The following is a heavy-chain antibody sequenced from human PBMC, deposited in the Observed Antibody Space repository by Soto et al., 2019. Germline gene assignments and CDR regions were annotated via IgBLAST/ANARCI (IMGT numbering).Heavy chain of an antibody. CDR3: ARVRGDLMYYYGSGSSYYYYMDV. Sequence: ASVKVSCKASGYTFTSYGISWVRQAPGQGLEWMGWISAYNGNTNYAQKLQGRVTMTTDTSTSTAYMELRSLRSDDTAVYYCARVRGDLMYYYGSGSSYYYYMDVWGKGTTVTVSS. CDR2: ISAYNGNT. V-gene: IGHV1-18*01. D-gene: IGHD3-10*01. J-gene: IGHJ6*03. CDR1: GYTFTSYG.